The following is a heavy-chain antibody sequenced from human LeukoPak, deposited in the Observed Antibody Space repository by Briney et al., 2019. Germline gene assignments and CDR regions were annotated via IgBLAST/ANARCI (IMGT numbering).Heavy chain of an antibody. D-gene: IGHD3-16*02. V-gene: IGHV1-2*02. CDR2: INPNSGGT. Sequence: GASVKVSCKASGHTFTGYYMHWVRQAPGQGLEWMGWINPNSGGTNYAQKFQGRVTMTRDTSISTAYMELSRLRSDDTAVYYCARVAFGGVIVRSRGAFDIWGQGTMVTVSS. CDR1: GHTFTGYY. CDR3: ARVAFGGVIVRSRGAFDI. J-gene: IGHJ3*02.